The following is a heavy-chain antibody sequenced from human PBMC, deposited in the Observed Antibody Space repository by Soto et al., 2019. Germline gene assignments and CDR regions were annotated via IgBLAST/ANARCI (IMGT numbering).Heavy chain of an antibody. Sequence: QVQLVQSGAEVKKPGASVKVSCKASGYTFTSYGISWVRQAPGQGLEWMGWISAYNGNTNYAQKLQGRVTMTTDTSTSTAYMELRSLRSDDTAVYYCAREDIVLVPAAMPGMAHYYYGMDVWGQGTTVTVSS. V-gene: IGHV1-18*01. J-gene: IGHJ6*02. CDR1: GYTFTSYG. D-gene: IGHD2-2*01. CDR3: AREDIVLVPAAMPGMAHYYYGMDV. CDR2: ISAYNGNT.